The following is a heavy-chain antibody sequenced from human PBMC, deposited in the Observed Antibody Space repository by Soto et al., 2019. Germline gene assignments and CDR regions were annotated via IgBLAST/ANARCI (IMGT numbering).Heavy chain of an antibody. D-gene: IGHD1-26*01. Sequence: QVQLVESGGGVVQPGRSLRLSCSASGFGFRTYAMHWVRQTPGKGLEWLALISYDGSITYYADSVKGRFTISRDNYNDTLFLQMSGLTPEATAAYYCARDKTTVGALGTLENRGQATLVIGAS. CDR2: ISYDGSIT. CDR1: GFGFRTYA. V-gene: IGHV3-30*01. CDR3: ARDKTTVGALGTLEN. J-gene: IGHJ4*02.